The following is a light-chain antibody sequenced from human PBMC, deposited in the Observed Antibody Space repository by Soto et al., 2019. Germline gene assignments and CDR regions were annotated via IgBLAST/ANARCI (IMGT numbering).Light chain of an antibody. CDR3: QQYYSTPPT. J-gene: IGKJ1*01. Sequence: DIVMTQSPDSLAVSLGERATINCKSSQSVLYSSNNKNYLSWYQQKPGQPPKLFIYWAYTRESGVPDRFSGSGSGTDFTLTISSLQAEDVAVYYCQQYYSTPPTFGQGTKVELK. CDR1: QSVLYSSNNKNY. CDR2: WAY. V-gene: IGKV4-1*01.